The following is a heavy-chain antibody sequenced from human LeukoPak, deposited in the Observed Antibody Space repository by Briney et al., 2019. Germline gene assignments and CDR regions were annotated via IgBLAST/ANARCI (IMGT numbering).Heavy chain of an antibody. V-gene: IGHV4-34*01. Sequence: PSETLSLTCAVYGGSFSGYYWSWIRQPPGKGLEWIGSIYHGGSTYYNPSLKSRVTISVDTSKNQFSLKLSSVTAADTAVYFCARDSWPEVVRFDYWGQRTLVTVSS. D-gene: IGHD1-14*01. CDR1: GGSFSGYY. CDR3: ARDSWPEVVRFDY. CDR2: IYHGGST. J-gene: IGHJ4*02.